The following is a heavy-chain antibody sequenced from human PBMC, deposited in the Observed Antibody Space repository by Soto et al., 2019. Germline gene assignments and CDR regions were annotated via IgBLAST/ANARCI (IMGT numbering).Heavy chain of an antibody. Sequence: ASVKVSCKASGYTFTSYGISWVRQAPGQGLEWMGWISAYNGNTNYAQKLQGRVTMTTDTSTSTAYMELRSLRSDDTAVYYCAREGGYYDSSGYYHPFDYWGQGTLVTVSS. V-gene: IGHV1-18*01. CDR3: AREGGYYDSSGYYHPFDY. CDR1: GYTFTSYG. D-gene: IGHD3-22*01. J-gene: IGHJ4*02. CDR2: ISAYNGNT.